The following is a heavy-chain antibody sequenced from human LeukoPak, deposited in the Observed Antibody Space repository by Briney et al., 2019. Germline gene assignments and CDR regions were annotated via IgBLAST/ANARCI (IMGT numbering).Heavy chain of an antibody. CDR1: GYTFTGYY. J-gene: IGHJ5*02. CDR2: INPNSGGT. D-gene: IGHD3-22*01. Sequence: ASVKVSCKASGYTFTGYYMHWVRQAPGQGLEWMGWINPNSGGTNYAQKFQGRVTMTRNTSISTAYMELSSLRSEDTAVYYCARVSDYYDSSGYWFDPWGQGTLVTVSS. V-gene: IGHV1-2*02. CDR3: ARVSDYYDSSGYWFDP.